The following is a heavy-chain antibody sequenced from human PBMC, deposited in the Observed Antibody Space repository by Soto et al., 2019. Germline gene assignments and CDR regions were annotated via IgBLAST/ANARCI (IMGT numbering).Heavy chain of an antibody. CDR1: GGSISSSSYY. J-gene: IGHJ4*02. V-gene: IGHV4-39*01. D-gene: IGHD4-17*01. Sequence: SETLSLTCTVSGGSISSSSYYWGWIRQPPGKGLEWIGSNFYSGNTYYNPSLKSRFTISVDTHKNQFSLKLSSVTAADTAVYYCARHVDYGDYGGYFDYWGQGTLVTVSS. CDR2: NFYSGNT. CDR3: ARHVDYGDYGGYFDY.